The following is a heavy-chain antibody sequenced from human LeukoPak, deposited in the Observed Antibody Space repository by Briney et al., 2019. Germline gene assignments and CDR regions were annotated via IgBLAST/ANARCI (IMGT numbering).Heavy chain of an antibody. Sequence: SVRVSCKASGYTFTGYYMHWVRQAPGQGLEWMGGIIPIFGTANYAQKFQGRVTITADKSTSTAYMELSSLRSEDTAVYYCARGRVDSSGYYFVDYWGQGTLVTVSS. D-gene: IGHD3-22*01. CDR3: ARGRVDSSGYYFVDY. CDR2: IIPIFGTA. J-gene: IGHJ4*02. CDR1: GYTFTGYY. V-gene: IGHV1-69*06.